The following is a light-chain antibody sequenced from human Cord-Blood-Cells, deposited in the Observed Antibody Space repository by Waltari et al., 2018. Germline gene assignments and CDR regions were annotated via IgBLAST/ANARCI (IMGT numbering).Light chain of an antibody. Sequence: DNQMTQSPSALSTSVGDRVTITCRARQSISSYLNWYQQKPGKAPKLLIYAASSLQSGVPSRFSGSGSGTDFTLTISSLQPEDFATYYCQQSYSTPPTFGQGTKVEIK. CDR1: QSISSY. CDR3: QQSYSTPPT. J-gene: IGKJ1*01. CDR2: AAS. V-gene: IGKV1-39*01.